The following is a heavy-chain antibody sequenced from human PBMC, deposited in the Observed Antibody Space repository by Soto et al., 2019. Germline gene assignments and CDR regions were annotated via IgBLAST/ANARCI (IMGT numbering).Heavy chain of an antibody. Sequence: GESLKIACKGSGYSFAGYWITWVRQKPGKGLEWMGRIDPSDSQTYYSPSFRGHVTISVTKSIITVFLQWSSLRASDTAMYYCAIQIYDSDTGPNFQYYFDSWGQGTPVTVSS. CDR3: AIQIYDSDTGPNFQYYFDS. CDR2: IDPSDSQT. V-gene: IGHV5-10-1*01. D-gene: IGHD3-22*01. J-gene: IGHJ4*02. CDR1: GYSFAGYW.